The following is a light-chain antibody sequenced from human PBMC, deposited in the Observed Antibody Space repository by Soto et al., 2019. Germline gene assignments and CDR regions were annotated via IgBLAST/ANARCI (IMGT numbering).Light chain of an antibody. V-gene: IGKV3-15*01. J-gene: IGKJ1*01. CDR3: QQYGSSPPTWT. CDR2: GAS. Sequence: EIMMTQSPATLSVSPGARATLSCRASQSVSSNLAWYQQKPGQAPRLLIYGASTRATGIPARFSGSGPGTDFTLTISRLEPEDFAVYYCQQYGSSPPTWTFGQGTKVDIK. CDR1: QSVSSN.